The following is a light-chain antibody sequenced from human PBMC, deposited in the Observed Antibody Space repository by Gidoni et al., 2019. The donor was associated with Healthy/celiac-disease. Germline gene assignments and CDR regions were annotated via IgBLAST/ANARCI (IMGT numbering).Light chain of an antibody. Sequence: QSVLTQPPSVSEAPGQRVTISCTGSSSNIGAGYDVHWYQQLPGTAPKLLIYGNSNRPSGVPDRFSGSKSGTSASLAITGLQAEDEADYSCQSYDSSLSGSVVFGGGTKLTVL. J-gene: IGLJ2*01. CDR3: QSYDSSLSGSVV. CDR1: SSNIGAGYD. CDR2: GNS. V-gene: IGLV1-40*01.